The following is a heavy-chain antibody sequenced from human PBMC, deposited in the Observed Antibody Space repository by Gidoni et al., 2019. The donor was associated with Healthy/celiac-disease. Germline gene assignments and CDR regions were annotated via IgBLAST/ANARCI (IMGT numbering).Heavy chain of an antibody. V-gene: IGHV4-59*11. Sequence: HVQPQESGPGLVKPSETLSFTCTVPGGSISRHYWRWIRQPPGKGLAWIGYIYYSGSTNYNPSLKSRVTISVDTSKNQFSLKLSSVTAADTAVYYCARGDGGGYDYRYYYYGMDVWGQGTTVTVSS. CDR3: ARGDGGGYDYRYYYYGMDV. D-gene: IGHD5-12*01. J-gene: IGHJ6*02. CDR2: IYYSGST. CDR1: GGSISRHY.